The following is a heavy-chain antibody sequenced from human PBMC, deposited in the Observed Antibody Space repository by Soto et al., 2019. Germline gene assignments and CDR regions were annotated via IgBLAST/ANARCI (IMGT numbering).Heavy chain of an antibody. CDR1: GASISNGYYS. Sequence: QVQLQEPGPRLVEPSHTLSLTCTVSGASISNGYYSWSWIRQSPGTGLEWIGHIHSGGTTYSNPSLQSRLTISVDMSKNQFSLKLSSLTAADTAVYYCARGPSGDKVDYWGQGTLVTVSS. D-gene: IGHD1-26*01. V-gene: IGHV4-30-4*01. J-gene: IGHJ4*02. CDR3: ARGPSGDKVDY. CDR2: IHSGGTT.